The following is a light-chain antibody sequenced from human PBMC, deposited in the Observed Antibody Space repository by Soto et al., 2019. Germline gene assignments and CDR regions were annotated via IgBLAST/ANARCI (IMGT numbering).Light chain of an antibody. V-gene: IGKV1-8*01. Sequence: AIRMTQSPSPFSASIGDRVTITCRASQGISSWLAWYQQKPGKAPKLLIYAASTLKSGVPSRFSGSGSATEFTLTISGLQADDFATYYCQQYYSYPPTFGQGTKLEIK. J-gene: IGKJ2*01. CDR3: QQYYSYPPT. CDR1: QGISSW. CDR2: AAS.